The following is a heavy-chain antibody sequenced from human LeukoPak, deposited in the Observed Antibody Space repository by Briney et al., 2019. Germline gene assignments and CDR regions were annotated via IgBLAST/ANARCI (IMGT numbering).Heavy chain of an antibody. Sequence: GGSLRLSCAASGFTFSSYWMHWVRQAPGKGLVWVSRINGDGSSTSYADSVKGRFTISRDNAKNTLYLQMNSLRAKDTAVYYCARDQGGSGSYHFDYWGQGTLVTVSS. D-gene: IGHD3-10*01. CDR1: GFTFSSYW. V-gene: IGHV3-74*01. CDR3: ARDQGGSGSYHFDY. J-gene: IGHJ4*02. CDR2: INGDGSST.